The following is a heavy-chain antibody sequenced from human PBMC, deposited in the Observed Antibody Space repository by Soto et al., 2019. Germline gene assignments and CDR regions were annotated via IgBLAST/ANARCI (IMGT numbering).Heavy chain of an antibody. CDR2: FDPEDGET. V-gene: IGHV1-24*01. CDR3: APVRWAAAGPPDF. Sequence: ASVKVSCKVSGHTLTELSTHWVRQAPGKGLEWMGGFDPEDGETLYAQKFQGRVTMTEDTSTDTAYMELSSLRSEATAVYYCAPVRWAAAGPPDFWGQGTLVTVSS. J-gene: IGHJ4*02. D-gene: IGHD6-13*01. CDR1: GHTLTELS.